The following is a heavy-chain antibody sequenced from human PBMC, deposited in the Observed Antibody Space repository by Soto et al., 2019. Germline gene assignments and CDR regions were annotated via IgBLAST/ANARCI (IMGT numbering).Heavy chain of an antibody. D-gene: IGHD6-13*01. CDR2: IYNSGST. CDR1: GGSISSGGYY. V-gene: IGHV4-31*03. Sequence: SETLSLTCTVSGGSISSGGYYWSWIRQHPGKGLEWIGYIYNSGSTYYNPSLKSRVTISVDTSKKQNTLKLSSVTAADTAENNCARGDSWEIAAAIESDNWFDPWGQGTLVTVSS. J-gene: IGHJ5*02. CDR3: ARGDSWEIAAAIESDNWFDP.